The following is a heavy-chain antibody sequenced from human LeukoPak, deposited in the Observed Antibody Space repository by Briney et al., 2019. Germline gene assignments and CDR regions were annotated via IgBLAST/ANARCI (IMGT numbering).Heavy chain of an antibody. J-gene: IGHJ4*02. V-gene: IGHV3-66*01. D-gene: IGHD3-22*01. Sequence: GGSRRLSCAASGFTVSSNYMSWVRQAPGKGMEWVSVIYSGGSTYYADSVKGRFTISRDNSKNTLCLQMNSLRAEDTAVYYCATNLYYYDSFDYWGQGTLVTVSS. CDR2: IYSGGST. CDR3: ATNLYYYDSFDY. CDR1: GFTVSSNY.